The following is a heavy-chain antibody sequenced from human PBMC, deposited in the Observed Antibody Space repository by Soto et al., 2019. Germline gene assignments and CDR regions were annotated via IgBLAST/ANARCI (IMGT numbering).Heavy chain of an antibody. CDR2: IIPILGIA. D-gene: IGHD6-13*01. J-gene: IGHJ6*02. CDR3: ARYRSSWYVGYYYGMDV. V-gene: IGHV1-69*02. CDR1: GGTFSSYT. Sequence: QVQLVQSGAEVKKPGSSVKVSCKASGGTFSSYTISWVRQAPGQGLEWMGRIIPILGIANYAQKFQGRVTMTADKSTSTAYMELSSLRSEDTAVYYCARYRSSWYVGYYYGMDVWGQGTTVTVSS.